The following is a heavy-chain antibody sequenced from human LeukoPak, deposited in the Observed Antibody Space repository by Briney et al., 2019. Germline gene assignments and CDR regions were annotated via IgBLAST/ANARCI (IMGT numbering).Heavy chain of an antibody. CDR3: ARARRDGYNYPFDC. CDR1: GGSISSYY. Sequence: SSETLSLTCTVSGGSISSYYWSWIRQPPGKGLEWIGYIYYSGSTNYNPSLKSRVTISVDTSKNQFSLKLSSVTAADTAVYYCARARRDGYNYPFDCWGQGTLVTVSS. D-gene: IGHD5-24*01. J-gene: IGHJ4*02. CDR2: IYYSGST. V-gene: IGHV4-59*01.